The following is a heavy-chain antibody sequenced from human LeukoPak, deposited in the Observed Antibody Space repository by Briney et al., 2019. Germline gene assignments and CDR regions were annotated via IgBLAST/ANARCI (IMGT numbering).Heavy chain of an antibody. D-gene: IGHD3-22*01. Sequence: GGSLRLSCAASGFTFSSYAMSWVRQAPGKGLEWVSAISGSGGSTYYADSVKGRFTISRDNSKNTLYPQMNSLRAEDTAVYYCAKSRHVGYYYDSSGYYYFDYWGQGTLVTVSS. CDR3: AKSRHVGYYYDSSGYYYFDY. CDR2: ISGSGGST. J-gene: IGHJ4*02. CDR1: GFTFSSYA. V-gene: IGHV3-23*01.